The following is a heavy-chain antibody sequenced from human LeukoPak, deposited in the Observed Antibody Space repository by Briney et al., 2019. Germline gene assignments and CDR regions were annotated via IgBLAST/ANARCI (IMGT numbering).Heavy chain of an antibody. D-gene: IGHD2-2*01. CDR1: GYTSTGYY. V-gene: IGHV1-2*02. Sequence: ASVKVSCKASGYTSTGYYMHWVRQAPGQGLEWMGWINPNSGGTNYAQKFQGRVTMTRDTSISTAYMELSRLRSDDTAVYYCARMFRYCSSTSCLPYFDYWGQGTLVTVSS. CDR3: ARMFRYCSSTSCLPYFDY. J-gene: IGHJ4*02. CDR2: INPNSGGT.